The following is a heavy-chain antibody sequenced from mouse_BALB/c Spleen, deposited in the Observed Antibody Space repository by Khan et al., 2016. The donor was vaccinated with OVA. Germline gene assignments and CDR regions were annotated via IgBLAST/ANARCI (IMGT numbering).Heavy chain of an antibody. V-gene: IGHV10-1*02. D-gene: IGHD4-1*01. J-gene: IGHJ3*01. CDR2: IRSKSNNYAT. CDR1: GFTFNTYA. CDR3: VRLGAY. Sequence: EVKLLESGGGLVQPKGSLKLSCAASGFTFNTYAMNWVRQAPGKGLEWVARIRSKSNNYATYCADSVKDRFTISRDDSQSMLYLQMNNLKTEDTAMYYCVRLGAYWGQGTLVTVSA.